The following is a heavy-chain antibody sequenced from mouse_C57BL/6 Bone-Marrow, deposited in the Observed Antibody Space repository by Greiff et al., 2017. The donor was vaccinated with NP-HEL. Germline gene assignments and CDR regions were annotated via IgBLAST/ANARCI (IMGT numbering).Heavy chain of an antibody. D-gene: IGHD2-1*01. J-gene: IGHJ4*01. CDR2: IDPSDSYT. Sequence: QVQLQQSGAELVMPGASVKLSCKASGYTFTSYWMHWVKQRPGQGLEWIGEIDPSDSYTNYNQKFKGKSTLTVDKSSSTAYMQLSSLTSEDSAVYYCARTIYYGNYVYAMDYWGQGTSVTVSS. V-gene: IGHV1-69*01. CDR1: GYTFTSYW. CDR3: ARTIYYGNYVYAMDY.